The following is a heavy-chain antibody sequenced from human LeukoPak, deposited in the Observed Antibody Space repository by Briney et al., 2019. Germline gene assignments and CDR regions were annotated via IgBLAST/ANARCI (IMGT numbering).Heavy chain of an antibody. Sequence: SETLSLTCTVSGGSISSSSYYWGWIRQPPGKGLEWIGSIYYSGSTYYNPSLKSRVTISVDTSKNQFSLKLSSVTAADTAVYYCARETLRFLEWLTPGNWFDPWGQGTLVTVSS. V-gene: IGHV4-39*07. CDR2: IYYSGST. D-gene: IGHD3-3*01. J-gene: IGHJ5*02. CDR3: ARETLRFLEWLTPGNWFDP. CDR1: GGSISSSSYY.